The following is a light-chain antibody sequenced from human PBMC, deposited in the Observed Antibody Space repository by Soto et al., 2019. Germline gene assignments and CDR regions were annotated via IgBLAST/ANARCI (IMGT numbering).Light chain of an antibody. Sequence: EIVLTQSPGTLSLSPGERATLSCRASQSVTSSSLDWYQQKPGQAPRLLIYGASSRASGIPDRFSGSGSGTDFTLTISRLEPEDSAVYYCQQHSSSPPAYTFGQGTKLEIQ. CDR2: GAS. CDR3: QQHSSSPPAYT. CDR1: QSVTSSS. J-gene: IGKJ2*01. V-gene: IGKV3-20*01.